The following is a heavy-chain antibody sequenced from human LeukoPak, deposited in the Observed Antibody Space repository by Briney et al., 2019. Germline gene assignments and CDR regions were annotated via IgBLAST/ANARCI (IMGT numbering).Heavy chain of an antibody. CDR1: GFTFSNYG. D-gene: IGHD1-14*01. Sequence: GGSLRLSCVASGFTFSNYGMTWVRQAPGKGLEWVSTISGSGARTYYADSVKGRFTISRDNSKNTLYLQMNSLRAEDTAVYYCAKPARTDYVDYWGQGTLVTVSS. J-gene: IGHJ4*02. CDR3: AKPARTDYVDY. CDR2: ISGSGART. V-gene: IGHV3-23*01.